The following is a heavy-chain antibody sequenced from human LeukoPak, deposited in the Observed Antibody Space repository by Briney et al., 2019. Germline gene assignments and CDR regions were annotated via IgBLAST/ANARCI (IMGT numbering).Heavy chain of an antibody. CDR1: GFTFSSYA. CDR3: AKEYCSSTSCYIVDY. D-gene: IGHD2-2*02. V-gene: IGHV3-23*01. J-gene: IGHJ4*02. Sequence: GGSLRLSCAASGFTFSSYAMSWVRQAPGKGLEWVSAISGSGGSTYYAASVKGRFTISRNNSKNTLYLQMNSLRAEDTAAYYCAKEYCSSTSCYIVDYWGQGTLVTVSS. CDR2: ISGSGGST.